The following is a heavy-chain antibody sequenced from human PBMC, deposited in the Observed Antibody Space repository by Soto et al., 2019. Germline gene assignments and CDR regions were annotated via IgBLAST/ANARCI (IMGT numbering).Heavy chain of an antibody. CDR2: IHYDGST. J-gene: IGHJ4*02. V-gene: IGHV4-39*02. CDR3: AKVVVAATRHTDFDS. Sequence: PSETLSLTCTVSGGSINSNNYYWAWIRQPPGKGLAWIASIHYDGSTYYNPSLKSRVSISVDTSKNHFSLKLSSATAADTAVYYCAKVVVAATRHTDFDSWGQGTLVTVSS. D-gene: IGHD2-15*01. CDR1: GGSINSNNYY.